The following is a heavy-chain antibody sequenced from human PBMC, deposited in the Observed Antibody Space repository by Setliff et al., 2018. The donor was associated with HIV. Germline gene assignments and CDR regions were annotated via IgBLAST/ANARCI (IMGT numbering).Heavy chain of an antibody. CDR3: ALDLGRTASGTKYFDS. CDR1: GGSMCSYY. D-gene: IGHD6-13*01. V-gene: IGHV4-59*03. J-gene: IGHJ4*01. Sequence: KSSETLSLTCVLSGGSMCSYYWSWIRQSPGKGLEWIGNIHYTGISDINPSLKRRATISLDRPKIQFSLKLSSVAAADTAIYYCALDLGRTASGTKYFDSWGQGILGTVSS. CDR2: IHYTGIS.